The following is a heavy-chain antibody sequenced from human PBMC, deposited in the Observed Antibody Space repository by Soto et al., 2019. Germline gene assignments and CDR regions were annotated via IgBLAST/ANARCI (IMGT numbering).Heavy chain of an antibody. CDR3: AKERAARGIDY. CDR2: ISNSGGNT. D-gene: IGHD6-6*01. Sequence: EVQLLESGGGLVQPGGSLRLPCAASGLTFSNYAMSWVRQAPGRGLEWVSTISNSGGNTYYADSVKGRFTISRDNSENTLYLQMNSLRAEDTALYYCAKERAARGIDYWGQGSLVSVSS. V-gene: IGHV3-23*01. J-gene: IGHJ4*02. CDR1: GLTFSNYA.